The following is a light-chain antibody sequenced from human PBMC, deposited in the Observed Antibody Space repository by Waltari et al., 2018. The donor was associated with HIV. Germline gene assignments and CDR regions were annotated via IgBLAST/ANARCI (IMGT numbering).Light chain of an antibody. J-gene: IGKJ1*01. CDR1: QIISNI. CDR3: QQYNNWPPT. Sequence: EIVMTQSPATLSVSPGERATLSCRASQIISNILAWYQQKPGQAPRLLIYGASTRATGIPARFSGSGSGTEFTLTISSLQSEDFAVYYCQQYNNWPPTFGQGTKVEIK. CDR2: GAS. V-gene: IGKV3-15*01.